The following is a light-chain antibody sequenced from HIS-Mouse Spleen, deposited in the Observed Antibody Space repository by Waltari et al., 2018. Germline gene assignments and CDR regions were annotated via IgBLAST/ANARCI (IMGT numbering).Light chain of an antibody. Sequence: SYALTQPPSVSVSPGQTARITCPGDALPTKYASWYQQKSGQAPVLVIYEDSKRPSGIPERFSGSSSGTMATLTISGAQVEDEADYYCYSTDSSGNHRVFGGGTKLTVL. V-gene: IGLV3-10*01. CDR3: YSTDSSGNHRV. CDR2: EDS. J-gene: IGLJ2*01. CDR1: ALPTKY.